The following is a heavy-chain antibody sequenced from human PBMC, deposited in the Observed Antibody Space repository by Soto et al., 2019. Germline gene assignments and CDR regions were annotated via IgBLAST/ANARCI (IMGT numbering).Heavy chain of an antibody. CDR1: GFMFSSYA. Sequence: EVQLLESGGGSVQPGGSLRLSCAASGFMFSSYAMDWVRQAPGKGLEWVSGISGSGDSTHYADSVKGRFTISRDKSKNTLYLQRNSLRVEDTAVYYCAKERIVGTAAHFDYWGQGTLVTASS. CDR2: ISGSGDST. J-gene: IGHJ4*02. V-gene: IGHV3-23*01. CDR3: AKERIVGTAAHFDY. D-gene: IGHD1-26*01.